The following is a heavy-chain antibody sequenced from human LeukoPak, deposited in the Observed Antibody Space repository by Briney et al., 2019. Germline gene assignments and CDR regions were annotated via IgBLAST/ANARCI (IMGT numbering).Heavy chain of an antibody. J-gene: IGHJ4*02. CDR2: ITASGTAM. CDR1: GFTFSSYS. Sequence: PGGSLRLSCAASGFTFSSYSMNWVRQAPGKGLEWVSHITASGTAMFYADSVKGRFTISRDNAKNSLYLQMNSLRDEDTDVYYCARSGSYRFASWGQGTLVTVSS. V-gene: IGHV3-48*02. D-gene: IGHD1-26*01. CDR3: ARSGSYRFAS.